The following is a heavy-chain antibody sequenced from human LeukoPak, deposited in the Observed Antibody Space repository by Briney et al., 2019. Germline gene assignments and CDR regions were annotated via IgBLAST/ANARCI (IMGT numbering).Heavy chain of an antibody. D-gene: IGHD2-2*01. CDR3: AREWGTKYCSSTSCYDYYMGV. CDR1: GGSFSGYY. CDR2: INHSGST. J-gene: IGHJ6*03. V-gene: IGHV4-34*01. Sequence: SETLSLTCAVYGGSFSGYYWSWIRQPPGKGLEWIGEINHSGSTNYNPSLKSRVTISVDTSKNQFSLKLSSVTAADTAVYYCAREWGTKYCSSTSCYDYYMGVWGKGTTVTVSS.